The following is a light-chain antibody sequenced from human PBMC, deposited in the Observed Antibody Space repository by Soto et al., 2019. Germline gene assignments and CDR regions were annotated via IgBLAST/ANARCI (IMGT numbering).Light chain of an antibody. CDR2: WAS. J-gene: IGKJ5*01. V-gene: IGKV4-1*01. Sequence: SCWSSQRVLSSSNNKNYLVWYQQKPGQPPKLLISWASTRESGVPDRFSGSGSGTDFTLTISSLQAEDVAVYYCQQSYNSPITFGQGTRLEIK. CDR1: QRVLSSSNNKNY. CDR3: QQSYNSPIT.